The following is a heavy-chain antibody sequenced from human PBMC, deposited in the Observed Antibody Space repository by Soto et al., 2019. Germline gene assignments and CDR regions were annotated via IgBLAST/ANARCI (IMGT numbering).Heavy chain of an antibody. CDR2: IYHSGST. J-gene: IGHJ4*02. CDR3: AIGSTYYYDSSGYYPLGY. V-gene: IGHV4-4*02. CDR1: GGSITSSNW. D-gene: IGHD3-22*01. Sequence: VQLQESGPGLVKPSGTLSLTCAVSGGSITSSNWWSWVRQPPGKGLEWIGEIYHSGSTNYNPSLKSRVTISVDKSTNQFSLKLSSVTAADTAVYYCAIGSTYYYDSSGYYPLGYWGQGTLVTVSS.